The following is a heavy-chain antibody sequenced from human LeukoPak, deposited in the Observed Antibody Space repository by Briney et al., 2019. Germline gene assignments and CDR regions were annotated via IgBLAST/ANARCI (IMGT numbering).Heavy chain of an antibody. J-gene: IGHJ6*03. CDR1: GGSISVGSYY. V-gene: IGHV4-61*01. D-gene: IGHD3-10*01. CDR3: ATGYGSGTLRDRYYYMDV. CDR2: IHHSGST. Sequence: SETLSLTCTDSGGSISVGSYYWTWIRQPPRKGLEWIGYIHHSGSTNYNPSLKSRVTISVDTSKNQFSLKLTSVTAADTAVYYCATGYGSGTLRDRYYYMDVWGKGTTVTVSS.